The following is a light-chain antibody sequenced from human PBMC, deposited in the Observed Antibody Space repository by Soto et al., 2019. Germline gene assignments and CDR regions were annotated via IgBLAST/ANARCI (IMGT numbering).Light chain of an antibody. Sequence: DIQMTQSPSTLSASVGDRVTITCRASQSISSWLAWYQQKPGKAPKLLIYKASSLESGDPSRFSGSGSGTAVTLTISSLQPDDFATYYCQKYNSNPLTVGGGTKVEIK. V-gene: IGKV1-5*03. J-gene: IGKJ4*01. CDR1: QSISSW. CDR3: QKYNSNPLT. CDR2: KAS.